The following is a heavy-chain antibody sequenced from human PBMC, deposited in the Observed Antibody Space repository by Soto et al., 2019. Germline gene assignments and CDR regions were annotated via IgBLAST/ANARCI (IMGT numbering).Heavy chain of an antibody. CDR1: GFTFSDYY. D-gene: IGHD6-13*01. J-gene: IGHJ4*02. Sequence: AGGSLRHSCAGSGFTFSDYYMNWIRQGPGKGLEWGSYISSGSRYTTYADSVKGRFTTSRDNAKNSLYLQMNSLRAEDTAVYYCAKDPIAAAGTVGYNPETTIAYWGQGTLVTVSS. V-gene: IGHV3-11*06. CDR2: ISSGSRYT. CDR3: AKDPIAAAGTVGYNPETTIAY.